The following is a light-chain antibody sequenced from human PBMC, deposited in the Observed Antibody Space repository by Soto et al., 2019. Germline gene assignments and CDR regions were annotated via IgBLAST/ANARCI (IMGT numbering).Light chain of an antibody. V-gene: IGKV3-15*01. Sequence: EIVMTQSPATLSVSPGERATLSCRTSQSVSSDLAWYQQKPGQAPRLLMYGVSTRPTGIPARFSGSGSGTESTLAISSLQSEDFAVYYCQQYNNWPRTFGQGTKVDI. J-gene: IGKJ1*01. CDR2: GVS. CDR1: QSVSSD. CDR3: QQYNNWPRT.